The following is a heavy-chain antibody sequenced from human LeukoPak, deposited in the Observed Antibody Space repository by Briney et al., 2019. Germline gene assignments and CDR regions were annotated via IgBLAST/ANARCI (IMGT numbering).Heavy chain of an antibody. Sequence: GGSLRLSCAASGFTFSSSAMSWVRQAPGKGLEWVSVISGSGGSTYYADSVKGRFTISRDNSKNTLYLQMNSLRAEDTAVYYCAKRAYDFWSGSSYYYYYMDVWGKGTTVTVSS. CDR3: AKRAYDFWSGSSYYYYYMDV. V-gene: IGHV3-23*01. D-gene: IGHD3-3*01. J-gene: IGHJ6*03. CDR1: GFTFSSSA. CDR2: ISGSGGST.